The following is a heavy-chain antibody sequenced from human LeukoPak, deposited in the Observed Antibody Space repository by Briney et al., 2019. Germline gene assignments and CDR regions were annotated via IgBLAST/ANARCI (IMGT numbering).Heavy chain of an antibody. Sequence: ASVKVSCKASGYTFTSYYMHWVRQAPGQGLEWMGWISAYNGNTNYAQKLQGRVTMTTDTSTSTAYMELRSLRSDDTAVYYCARDRSLNNLLYLTGYYKDMDVWGKGTTVTVSS. J-gene: IGHJ6*03. CDR1: GYTFTSYY. CDR2: ISAYNGNT. V-gene: IGHV1-18*04. D-gene: IGHD3-9*01. CDR3: ARDRSLNNLLYLTGYYKDMDV.